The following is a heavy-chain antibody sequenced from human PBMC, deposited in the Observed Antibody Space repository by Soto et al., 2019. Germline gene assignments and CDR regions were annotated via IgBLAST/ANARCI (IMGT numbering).Heavy chain of an antibody. D-gene: IGHD1-1*01. V-gene: IGHV1-8*01. CDR2: MNPNSGNT. CDR3: ARERTGTTSMDV. J-gene: IGHJ6*02. CDR1: GYTFTSYD. Sequence: QVQLVQSGAEVKKPGASVKVSCKASGYTFTSYDINWVRQATGQGLEWMGWMNPNSGNTGYAQKFQGRVTMTRNTAISTAYMEPSSLRSEDPAVYYCARERTGTTSMDVWGQGTTVTVSS.